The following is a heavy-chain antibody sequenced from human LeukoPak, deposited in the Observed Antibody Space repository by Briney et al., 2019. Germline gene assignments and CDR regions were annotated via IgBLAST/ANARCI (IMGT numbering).Heavy chain of an antibody. CDR1: GYTFTGYY. V-gene: IGHV1-2*02. CDR2: INPNSGGT. D-gene: IGHD5/OR15-5a*01. J-gene: IGHJ3*02. CDR3: AREGLSGDAFDI. Sequence: ASVKVSCKAPGYTFTGYYMHWVRQAPGQGLEWMGWINPNSGGTNYAQKFQGRVTMTRDTSISTAYMELSRLRSDDAAVYYCAREGLSGDAFDIWGQGTMVTVSS.